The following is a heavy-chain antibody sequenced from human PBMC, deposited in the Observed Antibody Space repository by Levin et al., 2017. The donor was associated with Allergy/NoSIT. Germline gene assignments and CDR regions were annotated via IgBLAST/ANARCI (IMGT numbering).Heavy chain of an antibody. CDR1: GFTFSNDT. D-gene: IGHD5-18*01. V-gene: IGHV3-30-3*01. Sequence: PGGSLRLSCAASGFTFSNDTMHWVRQAPGKGLEWVAVISYDGTRKFYAESVKGRFTISRDNSNLYLEMNSLRSDDTAVYYCAREQWMQPLDYWGQGTLVTVSS. J-gene: IGHJ4*02. CDR2: ISYDGTRK. CDR3: AREQWMQPLDY.